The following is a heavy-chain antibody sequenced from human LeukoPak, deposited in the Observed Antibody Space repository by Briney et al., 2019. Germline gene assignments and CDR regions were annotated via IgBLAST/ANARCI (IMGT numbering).Heavy chain of an antibody. CDR3: AKSPYYYYMDV. Sequence: GGSLRLSCEASGVTFSSYAMSWVRQAPGKGLEWVSSISDSGGAADYADSVKGRFTISRDNSKSTLSLHMNSPRAEDTAVYYCAKSPYYYYMDVWGKGSTVTVSS. J-gene: IGHJ6*03. CDR2: ISDSGGAA. CDR1: GVTFSSYA. V-gene: IGHV3-23*01.